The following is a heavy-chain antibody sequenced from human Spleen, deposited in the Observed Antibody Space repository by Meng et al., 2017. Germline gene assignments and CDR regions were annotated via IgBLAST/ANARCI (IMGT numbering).Heavy chain of an antibody. J-gene: IGHJ4*02. Sequence: GESLKTSCAASGFSFDDYGMSWVRQAPGKGLEWVSGINWNGGSTGYGDSVKGRFTISRDNAKNSLYLQMNSLRAEDTALYYCARAGYSAYENLDYWGQGTLVTVSS. CDR3: ARAGYSAYENLDY. CDR1: GFSFDDYG. D-gene: IGHD5-12*01. V-gene: IGHV3-20*04. CDR2: INWNGGST.